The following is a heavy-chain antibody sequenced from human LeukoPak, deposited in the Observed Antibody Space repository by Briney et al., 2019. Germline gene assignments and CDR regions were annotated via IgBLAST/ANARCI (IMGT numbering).Heavy chain of an antibody. J-gene: IGHJ4*02. CDR2: ICPDGTVT. CDR1: GFPFSTYC. V-gene: IGHV3-74*01. Sequence: GGSLRLSCAASGFPFSTYCMLWVRRAAGKGPMWVSRICPDGTVTNYADSVKARFIISRDNARNTVYLQMNSLRVEDTAVYYCVRDFRSADYWGQGTLVTVSS. CDR3: VRDFRSADY.